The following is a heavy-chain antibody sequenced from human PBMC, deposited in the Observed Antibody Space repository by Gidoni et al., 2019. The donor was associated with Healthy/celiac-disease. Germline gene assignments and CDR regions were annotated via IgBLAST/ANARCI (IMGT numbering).Heavy chain of an antibody. V-gene: IGHV1-46*01. CDR2: INPSGGST. CDR3: ARSGPPSGVVVPAAIYDAFDI. J-gene: IGHJ3*02. Sequence: QVQLVQSGAEVKKPGASVKVSCKASGYTFTSYYMPWVRQAPGQGLEWMGIINPSGGSTSYAQKFQGRVTMTRDTSTSTVYMELSSLRSEDTAVYYCARSGPPSGVVVPAAIYDAFDIWGQGTMVTVSS. D-gene: IGHD2-2*02. CDR1: GYTFTSYY.